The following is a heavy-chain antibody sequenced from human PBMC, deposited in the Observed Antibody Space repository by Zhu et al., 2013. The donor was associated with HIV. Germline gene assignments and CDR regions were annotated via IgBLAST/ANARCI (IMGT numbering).Heavy chain of an antibody. CDR1: GFIFSNYA. V-gene: IGHV3-23*01. J-gene: IGHJ5*02. CDR3: VRENGRAAVNTLSWLDP. D-gene: IGHD6-13*01. CDR2: ISGSDGTT. Sequence: EVQLLESGGGLVQPGGSLRLSCAASGFIFSNYAMSWVRQAPGKGLEWVSGISGSDGTTYYADSVKGRFTIARDNSKNMLYVQMNSLRADDTAVYYCVRENGRAAVNTLSWLDPWGQGTLVTVSS.